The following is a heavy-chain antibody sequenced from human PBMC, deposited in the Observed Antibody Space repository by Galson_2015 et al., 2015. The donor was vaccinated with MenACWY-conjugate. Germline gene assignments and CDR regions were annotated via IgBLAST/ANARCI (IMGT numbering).Heavy chain of an antibody. CDR3: TLYYDYVWGSYRYYAY. J-gene: IGHJ4*02. Sequence: SLRLSCAASGFTFSNAWMSWVRQAPGKGLEWVGCIKSKTDGGTTDYAAPVKGRFTISRDDSKNTLYLQMNSLKTEDTAVYYCTLYYDYVWGSYRYYAYWGQGTLVTVSS. CDR2: IKSKTDGGTT. D-gene: IGHD3-16*02. V-gene: IGHV3-15*01. CDR1: GFTFSNAW.